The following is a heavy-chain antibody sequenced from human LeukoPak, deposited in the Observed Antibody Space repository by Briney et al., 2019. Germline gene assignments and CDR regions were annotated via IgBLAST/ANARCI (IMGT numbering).Heavy chain of an antibody. V-gene: IGHV3-74*01. J-gene: IGHJ4*02. CDR1: GFTFTTYW. D-gene: IGHD3-3*01. CDR2: IKYDGSTS. Sequence: GGSLRLSCEASGFTFTTYWIHWVRQGPGKGLVWVSRIKYDGSTSNYADSVKGRFTISRDNSKNTLYLQMNSLRAEDTAVYYCAKDDFGVGGRGQGTLVTVSS. CDR3: AKDDFGVGG.